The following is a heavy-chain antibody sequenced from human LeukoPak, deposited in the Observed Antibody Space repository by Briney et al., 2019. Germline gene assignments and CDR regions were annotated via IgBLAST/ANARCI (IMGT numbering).Heavy chain of an antibody. D-gene: IGHD3-22*01. CDR3: ARGSPRDYYDSSGYSFNYFDY. CDR2: INPSGGSP. J-gene: IGHJ4*02. V-gene: IGHV1-46*01. CDR1: GYRFTSYY. Sequence: GASVKVSCKASGYRFTSYYMHWVRQAPGQGLEWMGIINPSGGSPTYAQKFQGRVTMTTDTSTSTAYMDLRSLRSDDTAVYYCARGSPRDYYDSSGYSFNYFDYWGQGTLVTVSS.